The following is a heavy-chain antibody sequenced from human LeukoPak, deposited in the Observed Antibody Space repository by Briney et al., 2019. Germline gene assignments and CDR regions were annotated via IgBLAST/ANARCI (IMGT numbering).Heavy chain of an antibody. J-gene: IGHJ4*02. V-gene: IGHV4-39*07. Sequence: SETLSLTCIVSGGSITSSSYYWGWIRQPPGKGLEWIGSIYYSGSTFYNPSLKSRVTISVDTSKNQFSLKLTSLTAADTAVYYCARGRGIAVAGKSAHGYWGQGTLVTVSS. CDR3: ARGRGIAVAGKSAHGY. D-gene: IGHD6-19*01. CDR1: GGSITSSSYY. CDR2: IYYSGST.